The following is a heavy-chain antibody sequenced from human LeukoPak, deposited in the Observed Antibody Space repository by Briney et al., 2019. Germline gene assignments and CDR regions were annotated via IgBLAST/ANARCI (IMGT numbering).Heavy chain of an antibody. V-gene: IGHV4-39*07. CDR2: ISYSGIT. J-gene: IGHJ3*02. D-gene: IGHD2-21*02. CDR1: GDSISTASYY. CDR3: ARSPLWTAIRSAFDI. Sequence: KPSETLSLTCTVSGDSISTASYYWGWIRQPPGKGLAWIGIISYSGITHYSPSLKSRVTVSVDKSKNQFSLKLSSVTAADTAVYYCARSPLWTAIRSAFDIWGQGTMVTVSS.